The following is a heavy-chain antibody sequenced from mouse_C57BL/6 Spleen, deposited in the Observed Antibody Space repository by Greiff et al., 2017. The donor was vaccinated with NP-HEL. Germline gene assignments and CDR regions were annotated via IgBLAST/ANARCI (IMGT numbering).Heavy chain of an antibody. J-gene: IGHJ4*01. V-gene: IGHV1-19*01. Sequence: EVKLQESGPVLVKPGASVKMSCKASGYTFTDYYMNWVKQSHGKSLEWIGVINPYNGGTSYKQKFKGKATLTVDKSSSTAYMELNSLTSEDSAVYDCASPYYSNYSYYYAMDYWGQGTSVTVSS. D-gene: IGHD2-5*01. CDR1: GYTFTDYY. CDR3: ASPYYSNYSYYYAMDY. CDR2: INPYNGGT.